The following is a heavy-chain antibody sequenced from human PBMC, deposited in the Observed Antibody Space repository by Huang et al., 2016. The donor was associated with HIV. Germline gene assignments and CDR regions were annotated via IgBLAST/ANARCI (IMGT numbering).Heavy chain of an antibody. CDR1: GGSCSGYF. CDR3: TRGAVRYFDRGGTRYYGMDV. Sequence: QVQLQQWGAGLLKPSETLSLTCAVHGGSCSGYFWSWVRQPPGKGLQWIGELNHSGSTNDIPSLKCRVTLSRDTSQNQFSLKLSSVTAADTAVYYCTRGAVRYFDRGGTRYYGMDVWGQGTTVTVSS. CDR2: LNHSGST. J-gene: IGHJ6*02. V-gene: IGHV4-34*01. D-gene: IGHD3-9*01.